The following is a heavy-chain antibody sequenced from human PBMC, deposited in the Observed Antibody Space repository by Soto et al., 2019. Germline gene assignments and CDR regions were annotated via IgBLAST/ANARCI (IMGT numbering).Heavy chain of an antibody. CDR3: ARAHGVAWFDS. J-gene: IGHJ5*01. D-gene: IGHD2-15*01. CDR2: ITNRGTHT. V-gene: IGHV3-21*01. CDR1: GFSFSSYT. Sequence: EVQLVESGGGLVKPGESLRLSCAASGFSFSSYTMNWVRQAPGKGLQWVSSITNRGTHTYSADSVKGRFTISRDNDKNSLYLQMNNLRAEDTGIYFCARAHGVAWFDSWGLGTLVTVTS.